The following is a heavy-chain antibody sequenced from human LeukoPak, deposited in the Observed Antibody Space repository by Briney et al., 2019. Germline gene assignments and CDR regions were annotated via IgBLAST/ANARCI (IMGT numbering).Heavy chain of an antibody. CDR2: IYHSGST. D-gene: IGHD6-6*01. J-gene: IGHJ4*02. CDR3: ARGSWQLAEEVY. Sequence: PSGTLSLTCTVSGVSMKNIIWWTWVRQSPGKGLEWIGEIYHSGSTNYNPSLKSRVTISVDTSKNQFSLKLSSVTAADTAVYYCARGSWQLAEEVYWGQGTLVTVSS. V-gene: IGHV4-4*02. CDR1: GVSMKNIIW.